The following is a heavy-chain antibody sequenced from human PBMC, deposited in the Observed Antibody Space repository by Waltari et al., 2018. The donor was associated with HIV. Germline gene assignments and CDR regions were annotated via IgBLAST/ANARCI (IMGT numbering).Heavy chain of an antibody. CDR1: GYTFSNYY. Sequence: QVQLVQSGAEVKKPGASVRVSCKASGYTFSNYYINWVRQAPGQGLQWMGIITPSGDSTSYAQKFQGRVTMTRDTSTTTVYLEVNSLRYEDTAVYYCTRAQGYGDYALDSWGQGTLVTVSS. CDR2: ITPSGDST. D-gene: IGHD4-17*01. J-gene: IGHJ4*02. V-gene: IGHV1-46*01. CDR3: TRAQGYGDYALDS.